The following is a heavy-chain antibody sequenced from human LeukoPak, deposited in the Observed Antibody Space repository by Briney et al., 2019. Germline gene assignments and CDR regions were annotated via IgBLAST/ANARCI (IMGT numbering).Heavy chain of an antibody. V-gene: IGHV1-69*04. CDR1: GGTFSSYA. J-gene: IGHJ4*02. Sequence: ASVKVSCKASGGTFSSYAISWVRQAPGQGLEWMGRIIPILGIANYAQKFQGRVTITRDTSASTAYMELSSLRSEDTAVYYCARALNYYYGSGSYQDYWGQGTLVTVSS. D-gene: IGHD3-10*01. CDR3: ARALNYYYGSGSYQDY. CDR2: IIPILGIA.